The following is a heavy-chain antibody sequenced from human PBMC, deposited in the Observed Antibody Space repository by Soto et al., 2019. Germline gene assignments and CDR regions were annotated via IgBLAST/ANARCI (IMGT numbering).Heavy chain of an antibody. J-gene: IGHJ4*02. Sequence: QVQLQESGPGLVKPSQTLSLTCTVSGGSVSGGDYYWSWLRQPPGKGLEWIAYIYYSGNTYYNPTLKSRVTISVDASKNRFSLKLTSVTAADTAVYYCARDTRIAVAGPAFDYWGQGTLVTVSS. CDR3: ARDTRIAVAGPAFDY. CDR2: IYYSGNT. V-gene: IGHV4-30-4*01. D-gene: IGHD6-19*01. CDR1: GGSVSGGDYY.